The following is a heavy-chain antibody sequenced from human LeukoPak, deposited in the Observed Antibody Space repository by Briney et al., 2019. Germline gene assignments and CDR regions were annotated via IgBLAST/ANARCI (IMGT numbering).Heavy chain of an antibody. CDR3: ARMSRQQLASFPSYYYYYYMDV. J-gene: IGHJ6*03. CDR1: GYSISSGYY. V-gene: IGHV4-38-2*02. D-gene: IGHD6-13*01. CDR2: IYHSGST. Sequence: SETLSLTCTVSGYSISSGYYWGWIRQPPGKGLEWIGSIYHSGSTYYNPSLKSRVTISVDTSKNQFSLKLSSVTAADTAVYYCARMSRQQLASFPSYYYYYYMDVWGKGTTVTISS.